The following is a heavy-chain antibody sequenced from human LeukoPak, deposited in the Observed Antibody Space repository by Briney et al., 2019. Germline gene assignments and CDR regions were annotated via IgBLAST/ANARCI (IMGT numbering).Heavy chain of an antibody. V-gene: IGHV1-2*04. CDR1: GYTFIDYY. CDR2: INPSRGVT. J-gene: IGHJ4*02. D-gene: IGHD3-10*01. CDR3: ARVSLIYGSGSYYQSPLTY. Sequence: ASVKVSCKASGYTFIDYYIHWVRQAPGQGLEWMGWINPSRGVTNCAQKFQAWVTMTRDTSISTAYMELSRLRSDDTAVYYCARVSLIYGSGSYYQSPLTYWGQGALVTVSS.